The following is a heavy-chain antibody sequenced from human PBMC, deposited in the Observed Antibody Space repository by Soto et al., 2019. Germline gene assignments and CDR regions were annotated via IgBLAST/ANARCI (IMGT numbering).Heavy chain of an antibody. Sequence: GGSLRLSCAASGFTFRNYGMNWVRQAPGKGLEWVSYIGIGSSTKYYADSVKGRFTISRDNAKNSLYLQMNSLRAEDTAMYYCARDQLYYNDISGRPLNAFDVWGQGTMVTVSS. V-gene: IGHV3-48*01. CDR3: ARDQLYYNDISGRPLNAFDV. J-gene: IGHJ3*01. CDR1: GFTFRNYG. D-gene: IGHD3-22*01. CDR2: IGIGSSTK.